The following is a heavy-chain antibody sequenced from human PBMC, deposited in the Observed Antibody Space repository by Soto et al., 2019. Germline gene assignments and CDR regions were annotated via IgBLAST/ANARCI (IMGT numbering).Heavy chain of an antibody. V-gene: IGHV1-18*01. CDR2: ISAYNGNT. CDR3: ARADSSGWARGGNWFDP. Sequence: ASVKVSCKASGYTFTSYGISWVRQAPGQGLEWMGWISAYNGNTNYAQKLQGRVTMTTDASTSTAYMELRSLRSEDTAVYYCARADSSGWARGGNWFDPWGQGTLVTVSS. D-gene: IGHD6-19*01. J-gene: IGHJ5*02. CDR1: GYTFTSYG.